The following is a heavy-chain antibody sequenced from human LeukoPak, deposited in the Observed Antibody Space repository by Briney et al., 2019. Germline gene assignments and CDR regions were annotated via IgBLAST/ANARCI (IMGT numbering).Heavy chain of an antibody. CDR2: ISGSGSST. J-gene: IGHJ4*02. V-gene: IGHV3-23*01. Sequence: GGSLRLSCAVSGFTFNNYGMSWVRQAPGKGLEWVSAISGSGSSTYYADSVRGRFTISRDISKNTLYLQMNSLRAEDTALYYCAKDLLSGWYYFDYWGQGTLVTVSS. D-gene: IGHD6-19*01. CDR1: GFTFNNYG. CDR3: AKDLLSGWYYFDY.